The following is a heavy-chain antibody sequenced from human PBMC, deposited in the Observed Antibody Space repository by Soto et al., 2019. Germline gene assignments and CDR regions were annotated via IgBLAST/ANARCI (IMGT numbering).Heavy chain of an antibody. CDR3: ASPGITMVRGVAGDYYYGMDV. D-gene: IGHD3-10*01. Sequence: SETLSLTCTVSGGSISSSSYYWGWIRQPPGKGLEWIGSIYYSGSTYYNPSLKSRVTISVDTSKNQLSLKLSSVTAADTAVYYCASPGITMVRGVAGDYYYGMDVWGQGTTVTVSS. J-gene: IGHJ6*02. CDR2: IYYSGST. CDR1: GGSISSSSYY. V-gene: IGHV4-39*01.